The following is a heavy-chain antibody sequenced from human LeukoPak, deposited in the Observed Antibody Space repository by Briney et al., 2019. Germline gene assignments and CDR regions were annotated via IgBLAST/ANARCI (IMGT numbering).Heavy chain of an antibody. CDR1: GFTFSSYS. CDR3: ARERAFDY. J-gene: IGHJ4*02. V-gene: IGHV3-48*01. CDR2: ISSSSSTI. Sequence: LSGGSLRLSCAASGFTFSSYSMNWVRQAPGKGLEWVSYISSSSSTIYYADSVEGRFTISRDNAKNSLYLQMNSLRAEDTAVYYCARERAFDYWGQGTLVTVSS.